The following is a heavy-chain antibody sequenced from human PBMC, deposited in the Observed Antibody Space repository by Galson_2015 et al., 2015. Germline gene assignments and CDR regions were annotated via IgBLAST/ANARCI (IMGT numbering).Heavy chain of an antibody. D-gene: IGHD3-3*01. J-gene: IGHJ4*02. V-gene: IGHV3-21*01. CDR1: GFILSSHE. Sequence: SLRLSCAASGFILSSHEMSWVRQAPGKGLEWVSSISSTTTYIYYADSVKGRFTISRDNAKNSLYLQMNSLGAEDTAVYYCARQILDYDFWSGYYPTNFDYWGQGTLVTVSS. CDR3: ARQILDYDFWSGYYPTNFDY. CDR2: ISSTTTYI.